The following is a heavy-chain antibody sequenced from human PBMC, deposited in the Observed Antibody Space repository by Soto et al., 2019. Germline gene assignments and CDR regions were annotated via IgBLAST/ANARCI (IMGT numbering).Heavy chain of an antibody. CDR2: IIPIFGTA. D-gene: IGHD4-17*01. V-gene: IGHV1-69*01. J-gene: IGHJ2*01. CDR1: GGTFSSYA. CDR3: ATPNFTVTTEYWYFDL. Sequence: QVQLVQSGAEVKKPGSSVKVSCKASGGTFSSYAISWVRQAPRQGLEWMGGIIPIFGTANYAQKFQGRVTITADESTSTAYMELSSLRSEDTAVYYCATPNFTVTTEYWYFDLWGRGTLVTVSS.